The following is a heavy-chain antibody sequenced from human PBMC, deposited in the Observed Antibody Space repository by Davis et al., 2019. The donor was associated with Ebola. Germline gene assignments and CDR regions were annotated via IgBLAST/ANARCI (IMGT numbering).Heavy chain of an antibody. CDR2: VPRGGGNK. J-gene: IGHJ4*02. D-gene: IGHD3-22*01. V-gene: IGHV3-30*02. CDR1: EFRFSSYA. Sequence: GESLKISCAAFEFRFSSYAMYWVPHAPGKGLDWVASVPRGGGNKHNAEPVRGRFTISSDNSKNTLYLQMNSLRAEDTAVYYCAKTLIYDRSGKYLLTGYYIDYWGQGTLVTVAS. CDR3: AKTLIYDRSGKYLLTGYYIDY.